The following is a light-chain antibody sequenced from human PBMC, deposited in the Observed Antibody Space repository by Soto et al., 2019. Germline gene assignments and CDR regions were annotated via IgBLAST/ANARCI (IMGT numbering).Light chain of an antibody. Sequence: EIVMTQSPATLSVSPGERATLSCRASQSVSSNLAWYQQKPGQAPRLLIYGASTRATGIPARFSGSGSGTEFTFTICSLQSEDFAVYYCQQYNNWPLTFGQGTKVDIK. CDR2: GAS. J-gene: IGKJ1*01. V-gene: IGKV3-15*01. CDR3: QQYNNWPLT. CDR1: QSVSSN.